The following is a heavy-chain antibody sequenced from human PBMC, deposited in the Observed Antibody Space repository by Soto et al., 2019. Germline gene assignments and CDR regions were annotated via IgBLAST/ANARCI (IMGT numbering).Heavy chain of an antibody. V-gene: IGHV4-39*01. CDR3: ARHPAYGSGSLIQSQNWFDP. D-gene: IGHD3-10*01. CDR1: GGSISSSSYY. J-gene: IGHJ5*02. CDR2: IYYRGST. Sequence: SETLSLTCTVSGGSISSSSYYWGWIRQPPGKGLEWIGSIYYRGSTYYNPSLKSRVTKSVKTSKNQFSLKLSSVTAADTAVYYCARHPAYGSGSLIQSQNWFDPWGQGTLVTVSS.